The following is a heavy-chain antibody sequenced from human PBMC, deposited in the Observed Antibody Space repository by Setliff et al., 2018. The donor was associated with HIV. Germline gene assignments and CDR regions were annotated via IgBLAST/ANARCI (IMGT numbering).Heavy chain of an antibody. CDR3: TIPASSLAPS. V-gene: IGHV4-39*01. Sequence: SETLSLTCTVSGASISSHNYYWGWIRQSPGKGLEWIASIRSSGDTYYNPSLQSRVIISVDTSNNQISLKLTSVTAADTAVYYCTIPASSLAPSRGRGTQVTVSS. CDR2: IRSSGDT. CDR1: GASISSHNYY. J-gene: IGHJ4*02. D-gene: IGHD2-2*01.